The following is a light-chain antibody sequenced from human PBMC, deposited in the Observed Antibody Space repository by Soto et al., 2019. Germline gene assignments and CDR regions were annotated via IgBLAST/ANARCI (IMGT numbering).Light chain of an antibody. Sequence: EIVLTQSPGTLSLSPGERATLSCRASQSVSSSYLAWYQQKPGQAPRLLIYGASSRATGIPDMFSGSGSGTDFTLTISRLEPEDFAVYYCQQYGSSFITFGQGTRLEIK. CDR2: GAS. CDR1: QSVSSSY. J-gene: IGKJ5*01. CDR3: QQYGSSFIT. V-gene: IGKV3-20*01.